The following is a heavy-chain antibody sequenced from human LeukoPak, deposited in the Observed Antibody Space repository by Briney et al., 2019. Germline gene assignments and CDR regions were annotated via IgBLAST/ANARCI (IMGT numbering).Heavy chain of an antibody. J-gene: IGHJ4*02. V-gene: IGHV4-39*07. Sequence: SETLSLTCTVSGGSISSSSYYWGWIRQPPGKGLEWIGSIYHSGSTYYNPSLKSRVTISVDTSKNQFSLKLSSVTAADTAVYYCARVYMTTVTAIDYWGQGTLVTVSS. CDR2: IYHSGST. D-gene: IGHD4-11*01. CDR1: GGSISSSSYY. CDR3: ARVYMTTVTAIDY.